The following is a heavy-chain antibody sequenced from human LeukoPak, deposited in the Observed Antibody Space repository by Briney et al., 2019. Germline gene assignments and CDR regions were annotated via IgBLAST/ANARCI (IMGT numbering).Heavy chain of an antibody. V-gene: IGHV3-23*01. CDR3: AKLPRGTPSDY. J-gene: IGHJ4*02. CDR2: ISGSGGST. Sequence: GGSLRLSCAASGFTFSSYGMSWVRQAPGKGLEWVSAISGSGGSTYYADSVKGRFTISRDNSKNTLYLQMNSLRAEDTAVYFCAKLPRGTPSDYWGQGTLVTVSS. CDR1: GFTFSSYG. D-gene: IGHD3-10*01.